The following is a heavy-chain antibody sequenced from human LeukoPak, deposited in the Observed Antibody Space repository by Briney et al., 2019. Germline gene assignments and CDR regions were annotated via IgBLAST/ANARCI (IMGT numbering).Heavy chain of an antibody. CDR1: GYSISSGYY. D-gene: IGHD1-26*01. V-gene: IGHV4-38-2*02. CDR2: IYHSGST. Sequence: PSETLSLTCTVSGYSISSGYYWGWIRQPPGKGLEWIGSIYHSGSTYYNPSLKSRVTISVDTSKNQFSLKLSSVTAADTAVYYCARDANRVGAAWRGQGTLVTVSS. CDR3: ARDANRVGAAW. J-gene: IGHJ4*02.